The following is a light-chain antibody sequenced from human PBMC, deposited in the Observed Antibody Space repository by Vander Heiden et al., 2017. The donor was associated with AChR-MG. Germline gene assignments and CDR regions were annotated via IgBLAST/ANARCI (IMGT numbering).Light chain of an antibody. J-gene: IGKJ1*01. Sequence: DIQMTQSPSTLSASVGDRVTITCRASQGISSWLAWYQQKPGKAPKLLIYKACSLESGVPSRFSGSGCGTEFTLTISSLQPDDFETYYCQQYDSYPWTFGQGTKVEIK. CDR3: QQYDSYPWT. CDR2: KAC. CDR1: QGISSW. V-gene: IGKV1-5*03.